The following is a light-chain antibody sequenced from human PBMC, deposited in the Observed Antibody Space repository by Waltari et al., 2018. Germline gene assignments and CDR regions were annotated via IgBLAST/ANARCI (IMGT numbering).Light chain of an antibody. J-gene: IGKJ2*01. CDR3: QQYYTYPYT. V-gene: IGKV1-8*01. CDR2: SAS. Sequence: AIRITQSPSPLSASTGDRVTITCRASQGINNYLAWYLQKPGKAPKLLIYSASTLQTGVPSRFSGSGSGTDFTLTISCLQSEDFATYYCQQYYTYPYTFGQGTKLEI. CDR1: QGINNY.